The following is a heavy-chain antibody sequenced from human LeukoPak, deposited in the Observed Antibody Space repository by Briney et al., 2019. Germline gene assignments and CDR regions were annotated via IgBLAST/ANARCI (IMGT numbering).Heavy chain of an antibody. V-gene: IGHV4-4*07. Sequence: SETLSLTCTVSGDSISYYYWSWIRQPAGKGLEWIGRISTSGSTNYNPSLKSRVTMSVDTSKNQFSLKLSSVTAADTAVYYCARAWYYYDSSGYYPFDYWGQGTLVTVSS. CDR2: ISTSGST. J-gene: IGHJ4*02. CDR3: ARAWYYYDSSGYYPFDY. CDR1: GDSISYYY. D-gene: IGHD3-22*01.